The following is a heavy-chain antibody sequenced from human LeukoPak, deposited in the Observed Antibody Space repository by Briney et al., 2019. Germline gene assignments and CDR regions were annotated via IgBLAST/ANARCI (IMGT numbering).Heavy chain of an antibody. J-gene: IGHJ4*02. Sequence: GRSLRLSCTASEFTVSRNYMLWVRPAPGKGLEWVSLIFSNGDTHYADSVKGRFTISRDTSKNTVSLQMNSLRVEDTAMYYCTRDQMNYWGQGTLVTVPS. V-gene: IGHV3-53*01. D-gene: IGHD5-24*01. CDR1: EFTVSRNY. CDR2: IFSNGDT. CDR3: TRDQMNY.